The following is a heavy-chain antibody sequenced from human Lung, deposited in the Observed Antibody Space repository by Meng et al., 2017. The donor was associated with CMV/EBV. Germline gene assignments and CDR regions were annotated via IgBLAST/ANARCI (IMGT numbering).Heavy chain of an antibody. V-gene: IGHV3-30*18. CDR1: GFSVSDYG. CDR3: ANILFSSSSDY. CDR2: ISYDGSSR. Sequence: LSLAVSGFSVSDYGMHWFRQATGKGLEWVAIISYDGSSRYYGDSVKGRFTISRDNSKITLYLQMDSLRANDTAVYYCANILFSSSSDYWGQGTLVTVSS. D-gene: IGHD2-21*01. J-gene: IGHJ4*02.